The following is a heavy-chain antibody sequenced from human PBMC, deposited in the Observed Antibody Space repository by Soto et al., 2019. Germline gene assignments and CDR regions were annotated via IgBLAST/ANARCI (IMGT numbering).Heavy chain of an antibody. D-gene: IGHD2-2*01. J-gene: IGHJ6*02. CDR1: GYSFTKYR. CDR3: ARTDCSSTSCYNYYYYGMDV. CDR2: INPGNGDT. V-gene: IGHV1-3*01. Sequence: ASLKVSCKXSGYSFTKYRLHWVRQAHGQRLEWMGWINPGNGDTKYSQKFQGRVTITRDTSATTAYMELSSLRSEDSAVFYCARTDCSSTSCYNYYYYGMDVWGQGTTVTVSS.